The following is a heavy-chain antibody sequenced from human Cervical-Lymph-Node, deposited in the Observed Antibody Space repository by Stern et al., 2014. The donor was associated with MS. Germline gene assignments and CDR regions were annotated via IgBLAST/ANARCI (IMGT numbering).Heavy chain of an antibody. J-gene: IGHJ5*02. V-gene: IGHV3-9*01. Sequence: EVQLEESGGGMVQPGRSLRLSCEASGFKFDDFAMHWVRQAPGKGLGWVSGLGWNSEGRGYADSVQGRFTISRDNAKSSLYLQMNSLTAEDTALYYCAKADDYAAGIDAWGQGTLVVVSS. CDR2: LGWNSEGR. D-gene: IGHD3-16*01. CDR3: AKADDYAAGIDA. CDR1: GFKFDDFA.